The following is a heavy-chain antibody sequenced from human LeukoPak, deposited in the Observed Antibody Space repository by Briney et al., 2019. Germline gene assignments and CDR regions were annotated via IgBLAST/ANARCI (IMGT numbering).Heavy chain of an antibody. CDR1: GFTFSSYA. V-gene: IGHV3-23*01. Sequence: GGSLRLSCAASGFTFSSYAMSWVRQAPGMGLEWVSAIGGSDGNTYYADSVKGRFTISRDNSKNSLYLQINGLRADDTAVYYCAKVQYSDYDMNFDSWGQGILVTVSS. CDR3: AKVQYSDYDMNFDS. CDR2: IGGSDGNT. D-gene: IGHD5-12*01. J-gene: IGHJ4*02.